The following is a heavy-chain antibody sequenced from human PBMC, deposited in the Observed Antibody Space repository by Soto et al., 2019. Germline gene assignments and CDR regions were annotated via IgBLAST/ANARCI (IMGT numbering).Heavy chain of an antibody. V-gene: IGHV4-30-2*01. D-gene: IGHD3-22*01. CDR2: IYRSGST. Sequence: PSETLSLTCAVSGGSISSGGFSWSWIRQPPGKGLEWIGYIYRSGSTYYNPSLESRVSISVDRSKDQFSLKLSSVTAADTAVYYCARGSTDYYYDTTGYFGSGYYYYGMDVWGQGTTVTVSS. CDR3: ARGSTDYYYDTTGYFGSGYYYYGMDV. CDR1: GGSISSGGFS. J-gene: IGHJ6*02.